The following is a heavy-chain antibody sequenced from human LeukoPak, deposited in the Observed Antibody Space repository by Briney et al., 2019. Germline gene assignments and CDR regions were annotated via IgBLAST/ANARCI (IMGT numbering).Heavy chain of an antibody. D-gene: IGHD6-13*01. CDR2: IYPHGDP. V-gene: IGHV3-23*01. J-gene: IGHJ3*02. CDR1: GFTFKNYA. Sequence: GGSLRLSCTTSGFTFKNYARTWFRQAPGKGLEWVSAIYPHGDPHYADSVKSRFTISIDNSKNSLYMQMNTWRAEETALYCCARANIAPAGTGAFDIWGPGTVVTVSS. CDR3: ARANIAPAGTGAFDI.